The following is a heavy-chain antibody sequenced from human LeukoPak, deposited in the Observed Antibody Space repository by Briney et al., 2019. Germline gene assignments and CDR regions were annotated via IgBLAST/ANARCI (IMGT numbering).Heavy chain of an antibody. CDR2: IYYSGST. J-gene: IGHJ4*02. CDR3: ARHGRITLFDY. V-gene: IGHV4-39*01. D-gene: IGHD3-10*01. Sequence: SETLSLTCTVSGGSISSSSYFWGWIRQPPGKGLEWIGSIYYSGSTYYNPSLKSRVTISVDTSKNQFSLKLSSVTAADTAVYYCARHGRITLFDYWGQGTLVTVSS. CDR1: GGSISSSSYF.